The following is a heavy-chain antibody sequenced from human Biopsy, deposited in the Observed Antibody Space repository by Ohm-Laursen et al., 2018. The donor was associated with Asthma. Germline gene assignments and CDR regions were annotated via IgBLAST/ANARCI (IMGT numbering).Heavy chain of an antibody. D-gene: IGHD1-26*01. Sequence: SLRLSCTASGSSFSSYGMHWVRQAPGKGLEWVSSISSSGASTYYADSVKGRFTISRDNSKNTLYLQMSSLRADDTAVYYCAKGGTYTTDRYAYWGQGSLVTVSS. V-gene: IGHV3-23*01. J-gene: IGHJ4*02. CDR2: ISSSGAST. CDR1: GSSFSSYG. CDR3: AKGGTYTTDRYAY.